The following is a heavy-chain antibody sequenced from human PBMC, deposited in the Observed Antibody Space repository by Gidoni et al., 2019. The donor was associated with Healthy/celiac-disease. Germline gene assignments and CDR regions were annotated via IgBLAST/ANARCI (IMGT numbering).Heavy chain of an antibody. Sequence: QVQLVASGGGVVQPGRSLRLSCAASGFTFSSYAMHWVRQAPGKGLEWVAVISDDGSNKYYADSVKGRFTISRDNSKNTLYLQMNSLRAEDTAVYYCARGGSNYYFDYWGQGTLVTVSS. CDR2: ISDDGSNK. D-gene: IGHD2-15*01. CDR3: ARGGSNYYFDY. J-gene: IGHJ4*02. V-gene: IGHV3-30-3*01. CDR1: GFTFSSYA.